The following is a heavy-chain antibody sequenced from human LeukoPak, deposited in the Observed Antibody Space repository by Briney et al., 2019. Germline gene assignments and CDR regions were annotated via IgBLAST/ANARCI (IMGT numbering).Heavy chain of an antibody. J-gene: IGHJ4*02. Sequence: ASVKVSCKVSGYTFTDYYMHWVQQAPGKGLEWMGLVDPEDGETIYAEKFQGRVTITADTSTDTAYMELSSLRSEDTAVYYCATGGRAAAGTYYDYWSQGTLVTVSS. D-gene: IGHD6-13*01. CDR2: VDPEDGET. V-gene: IGHV1-69-2*01. CDR1: GYTFTDYY. CDR3: ATGGRAAAGTYYDY.